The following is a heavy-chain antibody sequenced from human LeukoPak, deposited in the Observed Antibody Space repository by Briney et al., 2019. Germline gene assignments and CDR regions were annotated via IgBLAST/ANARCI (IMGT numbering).Heavy chain of an antibody. CDR1: GYTFTGYY. D-gene: IGHD3-3*01. J-gene: IGHJ6*02. Sequence: ASVKVSCKASGYTFTGYYMHWVRQAPGQGLEWMGWINPNSGGTNYAQKFQGRVTMTRDTSISTAYMELSRLRSDDTAVYYCARGITIFGVVTDYYYGMDVWGQGTTVTVSS. V-gene: IGHV1-2*02. CDR2: INPNSGGT. CDR3: ARGITIFGVVTDYYYGMDV.